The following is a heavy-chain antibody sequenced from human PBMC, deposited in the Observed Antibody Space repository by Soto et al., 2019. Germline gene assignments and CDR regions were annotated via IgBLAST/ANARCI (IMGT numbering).Heavy chain of an antibody. D-gene: IGHD1-26*01. V-gene: IGHV4-4*02. J-gene: IGHJ4*02. Sequence: SETLSLTCAVSGASISSGYWSWIRQSPGKGLEWIGEIYHSGSTNYNPSLKSRVTISVDKSKNQFSLKLSSVTAADTAVYYCARGPPRRGAARHYYFDYWGQGTLVTVSS. CDR2: IYHSGST. CDR1: GASISSGYW. CDR3: ARGPPRRGAARHYYFDY.